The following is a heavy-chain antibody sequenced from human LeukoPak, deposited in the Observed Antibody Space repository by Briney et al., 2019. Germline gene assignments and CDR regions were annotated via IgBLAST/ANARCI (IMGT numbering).Heavy chain of an antibody. CDR2: INAGNGNT. J-gene: IGHJ2*01. CDR1: GYTFTSYA. D-gene: IGHD3-22*01. V-gene: IGHV1-3*01. CDR3: ERARAPYYYDSSGPGGYFDL. Sequence: ASVKVSCKASGYTFTSYAMHWVRQAPGQRLEWMGWINAGNGNTKYSQKFQGRVTITRDTSASTAYMELSSLRSEDTAVYYCERARAPYYYDSSGPGGYFDLWGRGTLVTVSS.